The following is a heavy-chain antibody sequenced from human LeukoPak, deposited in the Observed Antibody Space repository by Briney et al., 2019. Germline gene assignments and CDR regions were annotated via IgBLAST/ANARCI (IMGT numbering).Heavy chain of an antibody. CDR3: ARVSVAATGACDY. D-gene: IGHD6-13*01. CDR1: GGSISSSNW. J-gene: IGHJ4*02. V-gene: IGHV4-4*02. Sequence: SETLSLTCAVSGGSISSSNWWSWVRQPPGKGREWIGEIYHSGNTNYNPSLKSRVTISVDKSKNQFSLKLSSVTAADTAIYHCARVSVAATGACDYWGQGTLVTVSS. CDR2: IYHSGNT.